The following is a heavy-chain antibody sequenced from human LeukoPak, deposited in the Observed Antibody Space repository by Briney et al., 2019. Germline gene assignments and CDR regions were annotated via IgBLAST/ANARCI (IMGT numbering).Heavy chain of an antibody. V-gene: IGHV3-53*01. CDR2: IYSGGTT. J-gene: IGHJ4*02. D-gene: IGHD5-12*01. Sequence: GGSLRLSCAASGFTVSRNYMSWVRQAPGKGLEWVSVIYSGGTTYYADSVKGRFTISRDNSKNTLYLQLNSLKAEDTAVYYCVRDGGVSGYDLLDYWGQGTLVTVSS. CDR1: GFTVSRNY. CDR3: VRDGGVSGYDLLDY.